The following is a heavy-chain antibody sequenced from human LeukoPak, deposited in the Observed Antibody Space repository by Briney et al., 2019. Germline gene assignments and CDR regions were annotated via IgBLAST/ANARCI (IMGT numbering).Heavy chain of an antibody. V-gene: IGHV1-8*02. CDR2: MNPNSGNT. Sequence: GASVKVSCKASGYTFTSYDINWVRQATGQGLEWMGWMNPNSGNTGYAQKLQGRVTMTTDTSTSTAYMELRSLRSDDTAVYYCARAYDQKPYYDFWSGYYSPRPTPYYFDYWGQGTLVTVSS. CDR3: ARAYDQKPYYDFWSGYYSPRPTPYYFDY. J-gene: IGHJ4*02. CDR1: GYTFTSYD. D-gene: IGHD3-3*01.